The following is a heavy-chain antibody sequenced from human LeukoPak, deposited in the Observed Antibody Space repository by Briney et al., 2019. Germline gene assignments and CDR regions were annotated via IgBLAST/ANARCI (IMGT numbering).Heavy chain of an antibody. V-gene: IGHV3-69-1*02. CDR1: GFTFSNSN. D-gene: IGHD2-21*01. CDR3: ARGLSIESSSPQGN. CDR2: ITITTYI. Sequence: GGSLRLSCAASGFTFSNSNMYWVRQAPGEGLEWVSSITITTYIYYADSVKGRLTISRDNAKNSLYLQMNSLRAEDTAIYYCARGLSIESSSPQGNWGQGTLVTVSS. J-gene: IGHJ4*02.